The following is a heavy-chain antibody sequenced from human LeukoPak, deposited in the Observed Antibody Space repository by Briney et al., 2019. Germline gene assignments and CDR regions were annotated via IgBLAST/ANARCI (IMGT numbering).Heavy chain of an antibody. D-gene: IGHD3-22*01. CDR1: GGSFSGYY. CDR3: ARDSSGPIDY. CDR2: INHSGST. V-gene: IGHV4-34*01. Sequence: SETLSLTCAVYGGSFSGYYWSWIRQPPGKGLEWIGEINHSGSTNYNPSLKSRVTISVDTSKNQFSLKLSSVTAADTAVYYCARDSSGPIDYWGQGTLVTVSS. J-gene: IGHJ4*02.